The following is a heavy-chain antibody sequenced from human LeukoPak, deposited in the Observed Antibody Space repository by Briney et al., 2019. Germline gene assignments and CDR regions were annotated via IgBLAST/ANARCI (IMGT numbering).Heavy chain of an antibody. CDR3: ARVTGRFLEWLSYYYYYMYV. D-gene: IGHD3-3*01. Sequence: ASVKVSCKASGYTFTGYYMHWVRQAPGQGLEWMGWINPNSGGTNYAQKFQGRVTMTRDTSISTAYMELSRLRSDDTAVYYCARVTGRFLEWLSYYYYYMYVWGKGTTVTVSS. V-gene: IGHV1-2*02. J-gene: IGHJ6*03. CDR2: INPNSGGT. CDR1: GYTFTGYY.